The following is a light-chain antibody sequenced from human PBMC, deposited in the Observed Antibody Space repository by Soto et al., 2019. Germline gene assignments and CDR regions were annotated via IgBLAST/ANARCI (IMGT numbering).Light chain of an antibody. V-gene: IGKV3-15*01. CDR2: GAS. Sequence: EIVMTQSPATLSLSPGERAILSCRASQSVSSNLARYQQRPGQAPRLLISGASTRATGIPGRFSGSGSGTEFTLTISSLQSEDFAVYYCQQYYKWPRAFGQGTKVEIK. J-gene: IGKJ1*01. CDR1: QSVSSN. CDR3: QQYYKWPRA.